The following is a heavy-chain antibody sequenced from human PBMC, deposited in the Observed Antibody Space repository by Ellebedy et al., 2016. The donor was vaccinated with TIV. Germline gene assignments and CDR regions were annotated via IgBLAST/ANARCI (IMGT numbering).Heavy chain of an antibody. D-gene: IGHD5-18*01. Sequence: GESLKISCKTAGYIFTSNWSGWVRQMPGKGLEWMGIMYPGDSDTRYSPFFEGHVTISADKSTSTAYLQWSTLKASDTAMYYCATLDSGYFDYWGQGTLVTVSS. J-gene: IGHJ4*02. CDR3: ATLDSGYFDY. CDR1: GYIFTSNW. CDR2: MYPGDSDT. V-gene: IGHV5-51*01.